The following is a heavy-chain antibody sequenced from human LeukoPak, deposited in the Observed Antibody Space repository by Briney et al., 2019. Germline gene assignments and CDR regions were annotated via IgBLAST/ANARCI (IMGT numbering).Heavy chain of an antibody. D-gene: IGHD6-13*01. Sequence: SETLSLTCTVSGGSISSSSYYWGWIRQPPGKGLEWIGSIYYSGSTYYNPSLKSRVTISVDTSKNQFSLKLSSVTAADTVVYYCARRAAAVIDAFDIWGQGTMVTVSS. CDR1: GGSISSSSYY. J-gene: IGHJ3*02. CDR3: ARRAAAVIDAFDI. CDR2: IYYSGST. V-gene: IGHV4-39*01.